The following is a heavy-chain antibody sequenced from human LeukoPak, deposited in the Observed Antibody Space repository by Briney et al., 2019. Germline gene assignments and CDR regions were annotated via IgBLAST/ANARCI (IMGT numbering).Heavy chain of an antibody. D-gene: IGHD2-2*01. J-gene: IGHJ6*02. CDR1: GYSFTSYW. V-gene: IGHV5-51*01. CDR3: ARTYCSSTSCSTLGPYYYYYYYGMDV. Sequence: GESLKISCKGSGYSFTSYWIGWVRQMPGKGLEWMGIIYPGDSDTRYSPSFQGQVTISADKSISTAYLQWSSLKASDTAMYYCARTYCSSTSCSTLGPYYYYYYYGMDVWGQGTTVTVSS. CDR2: IYPGDSDT.